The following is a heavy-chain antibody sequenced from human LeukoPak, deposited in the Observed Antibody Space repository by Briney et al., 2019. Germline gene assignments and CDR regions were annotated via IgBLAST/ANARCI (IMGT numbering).Heavy chain of an antibody. CDR2: IIPIFGTA. D-gene: IGHD3-10*01. CDR1: GGTFSSYA. CDR3: ARGGRGNYGSGSYFDY. J-gene: IGHJ4*02. V-gene: IGHV1-69*01. Sequence: ASVKVSCKASGGTFSSYAISWVRQAPGQGLEWMGGIIPIFGTANYAQKFQGRVTITADESTSTAYMELSSLRSEDTAVYYCARGGRGNYGSGSYFDYWGQGTLVTVSS.